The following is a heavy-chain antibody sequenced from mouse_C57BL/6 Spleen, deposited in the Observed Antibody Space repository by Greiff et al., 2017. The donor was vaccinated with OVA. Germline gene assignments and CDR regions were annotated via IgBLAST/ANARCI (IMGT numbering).Heavy chain of an antibody. J-gene: IGHJ2*01. CDR3: ARSPLITPFDY. D-gene: IGHD1-1*01. Sequence: QVQLKESGAELVMPGASVKLSCKASGYTFTSYWMHWVKQRPGQGLEWIGEIDPSDSYTNYNQKFKGKSTLTVDKSSSTAYMQLSSLTSEDSAVYYCARSPLITPFDYWGQGTTLTVSS. V-gene: IGHV1-69*01. CDR1: GYTFTSYW. CDR2: IDPSDSYT.